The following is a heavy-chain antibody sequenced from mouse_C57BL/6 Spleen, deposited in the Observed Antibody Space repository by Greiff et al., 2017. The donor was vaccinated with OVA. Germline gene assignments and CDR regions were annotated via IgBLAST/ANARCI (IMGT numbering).Heavy chain of an antibody. Sequence: QVQLQQPGTELVKPGASVKLSCKASGYTFTSYWMHWVKQRPGQGLEWIGNINPSNGGTNYNEKFKSKATLTVDKSSSTAYMQLSSLTSEDSAVYYCARGGGSSYGGYYAMDYWGQGTSVTVSS. D-gene: IGHD1-1*01. V-gene: IGHV1-53*01. CDR1: GYTFTSYW. CDR2: INPSNGGT. CDR3: ARGGGSSYGGYYAMDY. J-gene: IGHJ4*01.